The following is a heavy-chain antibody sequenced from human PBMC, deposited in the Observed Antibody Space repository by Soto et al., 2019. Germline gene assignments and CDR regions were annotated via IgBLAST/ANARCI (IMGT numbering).Heavy chain of an antibody. V-gene: IGHV3-21*01. D-gene: IGHD3-9*01. J-gene: IGHJ4*02. CDR1: RFTFSIYS. CDR3: ARGFIDNAYFDWFVNY. Sequence: EVQLVESGGGLVKPGGSLRLSCAASRFTFSIYSMNWVRQAPGKGLEWVSSISDHSNFKYYGDSVKGRFTISRDNAKNALYLQMSSLRAEDTAVYYCARGFIDNAYFDWFVNYWGQGTLVTVSS. CDR2: ISDHSNFK.